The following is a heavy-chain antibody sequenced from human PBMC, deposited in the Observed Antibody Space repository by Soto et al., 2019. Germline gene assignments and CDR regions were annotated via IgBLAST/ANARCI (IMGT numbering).Heavy chain of an antibody. Sequence: PGCSLRLCCAASGFTLSNALVSLVRQAPGKGLEWVGRIKSKTDGGTTDYAAPVKGRFTISRDDSKNTLFLQMNSLKTEDTAVYYCTTDDPINKNWGQGTLVTVSS. CDR1: GFTLSNAL. V-gene: IGHV3-15*01. CDR2: IKSKTDGGTT. CDR3: TTDDPINKN. J-gene: IGHJ4*02.